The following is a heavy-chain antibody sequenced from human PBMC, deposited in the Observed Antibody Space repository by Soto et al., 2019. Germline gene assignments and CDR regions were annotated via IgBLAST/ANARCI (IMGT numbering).Heavy chain of an antibody. D-gene: IGHD3-22*01. CDR1: GFTFSSYS. J-gene: IGHJ5*02. Sequence: PGGSLRLSCAASGFTFSSYSMNWVRQAPGKGLEWVSSISSSSSYIYYADSVKGRFTISRDNAKNSLYPQMNSLRAEDTAVYYCASHHYYDSSGYYPNWFDPGGQGTLVTVSS. CDR3: ASHHYYDSSGYYPNWFDP. CDR2: ISSSSSYI. V-gene: IGHV3-21*01.